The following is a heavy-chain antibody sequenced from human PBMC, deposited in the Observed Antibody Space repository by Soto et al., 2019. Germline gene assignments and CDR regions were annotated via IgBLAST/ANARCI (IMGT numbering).Heavy chain of an antibody. CDR2: IIPIFGTA. V-gene: IGHV1-69*13. CDR3: ARVGYYGSGSLNWFDP. Sequence: SVKVSCKASGGTFSSYAISWVRQAPGQGLEWMGGIIPIFGTANYAQKFQGRVTITADESTSTAYMELSSLRSEDTAVYYCARVGYYGSGSLNWFDPWGQGTLVTSPQ. CDR1: GGTFSSYA. J-gene: IGHJ5*02. D-gene: IGHD3-10*01.